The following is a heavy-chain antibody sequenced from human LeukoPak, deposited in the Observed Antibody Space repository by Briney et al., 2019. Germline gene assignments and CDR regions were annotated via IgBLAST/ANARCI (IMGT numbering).Heavy chain of an antibody. D-gene: IGHD3-22*01. CDR3: AKIPAAYYYDSSGYRFDY. V-gene: IGHV3-23*01. CDR1: GFTFSSYS. J-gene: IGHJ4*02. Sequence: GGSLRLSCAASGFTFSSYSMNWVRQAPGKGLEWVSAISGSGGSTYYADSVKGRFTISRDNSKNTLYLQMNSLRAEDTAVYYCAKIPAAYYYDSSGYRFDYWGQGTLVTVSS. CDR2: ISGSGGST.